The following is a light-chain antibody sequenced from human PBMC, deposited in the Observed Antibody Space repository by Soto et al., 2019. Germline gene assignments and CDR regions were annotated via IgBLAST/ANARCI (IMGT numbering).Light chain of an antibody. CDR3: QQFNSYPIT. CDR2: EAS. Sequence: DIQMTQSPATLSASVGDRVTITCRASQSIIRWLTLYQQKPGKAPKLLIYEASNLESGVPSRFSGSGSGTEFTLTIGGLQPDDFATYYCQQFNSYPITLGQGTRLEIK. V-gene: IGKV1-5*01. CDR1: QSIIRW. J-gene: IGKJ5*01.